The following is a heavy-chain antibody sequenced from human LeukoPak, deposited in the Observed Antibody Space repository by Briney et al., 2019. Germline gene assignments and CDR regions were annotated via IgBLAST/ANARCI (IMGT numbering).Heavy chain of an antibody. J-gene: IGHJ6*02. CDR1: GYSFTSYW. V-gene: IGHV5-10-1*01. D-gene: IGHD2-15*01. CDR2: IHPSDSYT. CDR3: ERHGSYCSGGSCYSTGVDV. Sequence: PGESLKISCKGSGYSFTSYWISWVRKMPGKGLEWMGRIHPSDSYTNYSPSFQGHVTISADTSITTAYLQWSSLKASDTGMYYCERHGSYCSGGSCYSTGVDVWGQGTTVTVSS.